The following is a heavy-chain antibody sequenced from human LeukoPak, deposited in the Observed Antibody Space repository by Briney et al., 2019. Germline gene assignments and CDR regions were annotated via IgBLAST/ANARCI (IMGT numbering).Heavy chain of an antibody. Sequence: GGSLRLSCEASGFTFSTYGMSWVRQAPGKGLEWVSAISYSGGSTYYADSVKGRFTISRDNSKNTLYLQMNSLRAEDTAVYYCAKDLVRYYYGSGSYSPDYWGQGTLVTVSS. CDR3: AKDLVRYYYGSGSYSPDY. V-gene: IGHV3-23*01. J-gene: IGHJ4*02. CDR1: GFTFSTYG. D-gene: IGHD3-10*01. CDR2: ISYSGGST.